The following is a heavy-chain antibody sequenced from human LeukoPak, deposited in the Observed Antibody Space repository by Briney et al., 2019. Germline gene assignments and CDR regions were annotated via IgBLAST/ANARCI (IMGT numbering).Heavy chain of an antibody. CDR1: GYTFTGYY. Sequence: GASVKVSCKASGYTFTGYYMHWVRQAPGQGLEWMGWINPNSGGTNYAQKFQGRVTMTRDTSISTAYMELSRLRSDDTAVYYCARVLEQWLGTNYYYYMDVWGKGTTVTISS. J-gene: IGHJ6*03. D-gene: IGHD6-19*01. CDR3: ARVLEQWLGTNYYYYMDV. CDR2: INPNSGGT. V-gene: IGHV1-2*02.